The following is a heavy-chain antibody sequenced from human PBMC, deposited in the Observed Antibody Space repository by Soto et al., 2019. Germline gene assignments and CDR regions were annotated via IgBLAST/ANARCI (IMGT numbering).Heavy chain of an antibody. CDR2: IYYSGST. Sequence: PSETLSLTCTVPGGSISSYYWSWIRQPPGKGLEWIGYIYYSGSTNYNPSLKSRVTISVDTSKNQFSLKLSSVTAADTAVYYCARAVYYDFWSGSNWFDPWGQGTLVTVSS. V-gene: IGHV4-59*01. D-gene: IGHD3-3*01. CDR3: ARAVYYDFWSGSNWFDP. CDR1: GGSISSYY. J-gene: IGHJ5*02.